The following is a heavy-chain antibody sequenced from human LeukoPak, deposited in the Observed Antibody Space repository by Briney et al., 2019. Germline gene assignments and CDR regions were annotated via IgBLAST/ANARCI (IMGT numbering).Heavy chain of an antibody. J-gene: IGHJ5*02. Sequence: SETLSLTCTVSGGSISSYYWGWIRQPPGKGLEWIGYIYYSGSTNYNPSLKSRVTMSVDTSKNQFSLKLSSVTAADTAVYYCARDRGYGDYTWGQGTLVTVSS. V-gene: IGHV4-59*12. CDR3: ARDRGYGDYT. CDR2: IYYSGST. D-gene: IGHD4-17*01. CDR1: GGSISSYY.